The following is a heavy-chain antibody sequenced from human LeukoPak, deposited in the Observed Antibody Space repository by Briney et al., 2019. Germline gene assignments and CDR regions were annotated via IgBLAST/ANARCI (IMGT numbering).Heavy chain of an antibody. V-gene: IGHV4-38-2*01. CDR2: IYHSGST. J-gene: IGHJ4*02. Sequence: SETLSLTCAVSGYSISSGYYWGWIRQPPGKGLEWIGSIYHSGSTYYNPSLKSRVTISVDTSKNQFSLKLSSVTAADTAVYYCARHGGYSSGWLGYYFDYLCQGTLVTVSS. D-gene: IGHD6-19*01. CDR1: GYSISSGYY. CDR3: ARHGGYSSGWLGYYFDY.